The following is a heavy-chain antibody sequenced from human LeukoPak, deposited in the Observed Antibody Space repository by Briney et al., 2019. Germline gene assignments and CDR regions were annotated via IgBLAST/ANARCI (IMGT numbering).Heavy chain of an antibody. J-gene: IGHJ4*02. V-gene: IGHV4-31*03. CDR1: GGSISSGGYY. CDR3: ARERPRKTGGFDY. D-gene: IGHD3-16*01. Sequence: PSQTLSLTCTVSGGSISSGGYYWRWIRQHPGKGLEWIGYIYYSGSTYYNPSLKSRVTISVDTSKNQFSLKLSSVTAADTAVYYCARERPRKTGGFDYWGQGTLVTASS. CDR2: IYYSGST.